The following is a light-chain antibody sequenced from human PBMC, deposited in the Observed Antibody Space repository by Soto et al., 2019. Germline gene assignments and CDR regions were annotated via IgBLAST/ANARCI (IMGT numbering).Light chain of an antibody. CDR1: QSISSW. J-gene: IGKJ1*01. CDR2: KAS. Sequence: DIQMTQSPSTLSASVRDGVTITCRASQSISSWLAWYQQKPGKAPKLLIYKASSLESGVPSRFSGSGSGTELSLTIRSLQSDDFATYYCQQYNSYPWTFGQGTKVEIK. CDR3: QQYNSYPWT. V-gene: IGKV1-5*03.